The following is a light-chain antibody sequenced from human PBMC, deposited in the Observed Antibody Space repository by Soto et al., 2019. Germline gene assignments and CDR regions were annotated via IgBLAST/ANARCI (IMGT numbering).Light chain of an antibody. V-gene: IGLV4-69*01. CDR3: QTWGTAIHDVV. CDR2: VNSDGSH. Sequence: QLVLTQSPSASASLGASVKLTCTLSSGHSSYAIAWHQQQPEKGPRYLMKVNSDGSHSKGDGIPNRFSGSSAGTERHLTISSLQSEDEAHYYCQTWGTAIHDVVFGGGTKVTFI. CDR1: SGHSSYA. J-gene: IGLJ2*01.